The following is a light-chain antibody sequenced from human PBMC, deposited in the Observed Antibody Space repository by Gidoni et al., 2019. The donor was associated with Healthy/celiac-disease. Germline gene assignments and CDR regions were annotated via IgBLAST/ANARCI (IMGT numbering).Light chain of an antibody. CDR2: GAS. CDR3: QQYGSSPKT. CDR1: QSVSSSY. J-gene: IGKJ1*01. V-gene: IGKV3-20*01. Sequence: EMGWTQTPGTLSLSPGERATLSCRASQSVSSSYVAWYQQKPGQAPRLLIYGASSRATGIPDRFSASGSGTDFTLTLSRLEPEDFAVYYCQQYGSSPKTFGQGTKVEIK.